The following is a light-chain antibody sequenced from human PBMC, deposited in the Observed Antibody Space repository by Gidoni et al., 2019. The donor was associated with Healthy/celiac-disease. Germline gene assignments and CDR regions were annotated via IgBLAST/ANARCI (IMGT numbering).Light chain of an antibody. V-gene: IGLV3-21*02. CDR1: NIGSKS. CDR2: DDS. J-gene: IGLJ2*01. CDR3: QVWDSSSDHVV. Sequence: SYVLTQPPSVPVAPGQTARITCEGTNIGSKSVHWYQQNPGQAPVLVVYDDSDRPSGIPERFSGSNSGNTATLTISRVEAGDEADYYCQVWDSSSDHVVFGGGTKLTVL.